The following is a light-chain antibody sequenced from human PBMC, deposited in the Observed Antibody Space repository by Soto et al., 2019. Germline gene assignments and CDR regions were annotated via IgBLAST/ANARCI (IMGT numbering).Light chain of an antibody. CDR3: QQYTNSRWT. CDR2: GAS. V-gene: IGKV3-20*01. CDR1: QTVASNY. J-gene: IGKJ1*01. Sequence: TVLTQSPGTLSLSPGERVTLSCRASQTVASNYFAWYQQRPGQAPRLLMNGASTRATGVPDRFSGSGSGTDFTLTISRLEPEDFAVYYCQQYTNSRWTFGQGTKVDIK.